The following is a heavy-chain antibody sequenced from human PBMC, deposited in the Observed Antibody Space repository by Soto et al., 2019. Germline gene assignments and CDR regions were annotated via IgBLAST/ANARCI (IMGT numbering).Heavy chain of an antibody. V-gene: IGHV3-23*01. CDR1: GFTFSSYA. Sequence: GGSLRLSCAASGFTFSSYAMSWVRQAPGKGLEWVSAISGSGGSTYYADSVKGRFTISRDNSKNTLYLQMNSLRAENTAVYYCAKDQGTDTAMDGFDYWGQGTLVTVSS. CDR3: AKDQGTDTAMDGFDY. CDR2: ISGSGGST. D-gene: IGHD5-18*01. J-gene: IGHJ4*02.